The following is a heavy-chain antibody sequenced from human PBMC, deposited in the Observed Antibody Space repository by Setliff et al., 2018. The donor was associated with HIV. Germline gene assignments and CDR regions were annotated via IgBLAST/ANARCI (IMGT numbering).Heavy chain of an antibody. Sequence: ASVKVSCKASGYTFTSYDINWVRQATGQGLEWMGWMNPNSGNTGYAQKFQGRVTMTRNTSISTAHMELSSLRSEDTAVHYCARGRKQPIAIFGVVSRNVVHYFDYWGQGTLVTVSS. J-gene: IGHJ4*02. CDR1: GYTFTSYD. CDR2: MNPNSGNT. CDR3: ARGRKQPIAIFGVVSRNVVHYFDY. V-gene: IGHV1-8*02. D-gene: IGHD3-3*01.